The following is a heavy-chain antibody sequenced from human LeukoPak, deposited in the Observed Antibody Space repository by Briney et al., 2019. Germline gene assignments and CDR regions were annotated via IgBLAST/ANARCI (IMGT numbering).Heavy chain of an antibody. CDR1: GFTFSNYG. CDR2: ISGSAGST. D-gene: IGHD4-17*01. CDR3: AKDPAVTTRY. V-gene: IGHV3-23*01. Sequence: GGSLRLSCAASGFTFSNYGMSWVRQGPGKGLEWVSGISGSAGSTYYADSVKGRFTISRDNSENTLYLQMNSLRAEDTAVYYCAKDPAVTTRYWGQGTLVTVSS. J-gene: IGHJ4*02.